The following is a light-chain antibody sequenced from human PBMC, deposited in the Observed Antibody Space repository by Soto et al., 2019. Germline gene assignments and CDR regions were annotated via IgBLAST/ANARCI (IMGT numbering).Light chain of an antibody. CDR1: QSVSTN. CDR3: HSYDKWPPGT. Sequence: EIVMTLFPAALSETPGERVTLSCRASQSVSTNVAWYQQKPGEAPRLLIFDASARAVDIPGRFSGSVSGTEFTLTISSLQPEDFAVYFCHSYDKWPPGTSGQRTKVDIK. J-gene: IGKJ1*01. V-gene: IGKV3D-15*01. CDR2: DAS.